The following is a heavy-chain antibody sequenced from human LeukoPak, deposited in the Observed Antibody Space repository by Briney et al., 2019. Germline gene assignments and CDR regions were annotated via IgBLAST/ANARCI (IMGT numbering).Heavy chain of an antibody. CDR1: GFTFSSYG. CDR2: IWYDGSNK. D-gene: IGHD5-24*01. V-gene: IGHV3-33*01. CDR3: ARDHDSREMAFDY. Sequence: PGGSLRLSCAASGFTFSSYGMHWVRQAPGKGLEWVAVIWYDGSNKYYAGSVKGRFTISRDNSKNTLYLQMNSLRAEDTAVYYCARDHDSREMAFDYWGQGTLVTISS. J-gene: IGHJ4*02.